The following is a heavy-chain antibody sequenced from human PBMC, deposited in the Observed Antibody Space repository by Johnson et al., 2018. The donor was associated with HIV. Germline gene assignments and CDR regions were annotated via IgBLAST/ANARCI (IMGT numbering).Heavy chain of an antibody. CDR3: AKVDYYYGSGSPGVFDS. D-gene: IGHD3-10*01. J-gene: IGHJ3*02. CDR2: IRSDGSNK. CDR1: GFTFSSYG. V-gene: IGHV3-30*02. Sequence: QVQLVESGGGVVQPGGSLRLSCAASGFTFSSYGMHWVRQAPGKGLEWVAFIRSDGSNKNYADSVKGLFTISRDNSKKTVYLQMNSLRAEDTAVYYCAKVDYYYGSGSPGVFDSWGQGTMVTVSS.